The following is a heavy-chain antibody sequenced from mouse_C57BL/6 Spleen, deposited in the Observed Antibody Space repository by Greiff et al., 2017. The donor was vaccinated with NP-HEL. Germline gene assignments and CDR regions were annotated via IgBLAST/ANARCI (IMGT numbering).Heavy chain of an antibody. CDR3: ARGLYDGYIDY. D-gene: IGHD2-3*01. CDR1: GYTFTSYW. J-gene: IGHJ2*01. CDR2: IDPSDSYT. V-gene: IGHV1-50*01. Sequence: VQLQQPGAELVKPGASVKLSCKASGYTFTSYWMQWVKQRPGQGLEWIGEIDPSDSYTNYNQKFKGKATLTVDTSSSTAYMQLSSLTSEDSAVYYCARGLYDGYIDYWGQGTTLTVSS.